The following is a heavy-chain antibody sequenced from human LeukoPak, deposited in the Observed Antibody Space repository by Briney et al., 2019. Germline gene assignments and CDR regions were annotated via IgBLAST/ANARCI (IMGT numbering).Heavy chain of an antibody. V-gene: IGHV3-13*01. CDR1: GFTFSSYD. CDR3: ARSHSKKYYYYYGMDV. Sequence: GGSLRLSCAASGFTFSSYDMHWVRQATGKGLEWVSAIGTAGDTYYPGSVKGRFTISRENAKNSLYLQMNSLRAGDTAVYYCARSHSKKYYYYYGMDVWGQGTTVTVSS. J-gene: IGHJ6*02. CDR2: IGTAGDT.